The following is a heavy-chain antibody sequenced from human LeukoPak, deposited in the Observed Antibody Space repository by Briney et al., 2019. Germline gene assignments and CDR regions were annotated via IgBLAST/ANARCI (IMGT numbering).Heavy chain of an antibody. CDR1: GFTVSSNF. Sequence: GGSLRLSCAASGFTVSSNFMSWVRQAPGKGLEWVSVIFGGGSTYYADSVKGRFTISRHNSKNTLYLQMNSLRAEDTAVYYCARGTDTKPFWSGYWVDVWGQGTTVTVSS. CDR3: ARGTDTKPFWSGYWVDV. J-gene: IGHJ6*02. D-gene: IGHD3-3*01. V-gene: IGHV3-53*04. CDR2: IFGGGST.